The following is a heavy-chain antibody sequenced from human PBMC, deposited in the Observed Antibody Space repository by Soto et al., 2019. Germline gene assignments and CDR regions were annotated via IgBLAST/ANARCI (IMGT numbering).Heavy chain of an antibody. V-gene: IGHV4-59*08. CDR1: GASIRGYH. CDR2: ISYSGAT. D-gene: IGHD3-9*01. J-gene: IGHJ4*02. Sequence: SETLSLTCTVSGASIRGYHWSWIRQFRGKGLECLGYISYSGATNYNPSLKSRVTMSIDTSKNQFSLQLNSVTAADTAVYYCARALAIDWYTYYFDYWGQGPLVTVSS. CDR3: ARALAIDWYTYYFDY.